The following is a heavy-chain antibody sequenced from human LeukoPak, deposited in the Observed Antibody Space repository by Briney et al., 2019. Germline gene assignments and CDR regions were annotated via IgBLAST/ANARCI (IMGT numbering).Heavy chain of an antibody. Sequence: PGGSLRLSCAASGFTFSTYSMNWVRQAPGKGLEWVSYISGTSSLIYYADSVKGRFTISRDNAKNSLYLQMNSLGDEDTAVYYCVRDQFFSFDYWGQGTLVTVSS. CDR1: GFTFSTYS. V-gene: IGHV3-48*02. CDR2: ISGTSSLI. CDR3: VRDQFFSFDY. D-gene: IGHD3-3*01. J-gene: IGHJ4*02.